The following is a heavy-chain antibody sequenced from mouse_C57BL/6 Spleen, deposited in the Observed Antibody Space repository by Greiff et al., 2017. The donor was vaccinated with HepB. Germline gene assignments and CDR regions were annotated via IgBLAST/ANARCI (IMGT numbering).Heavy chain of an antibody. CDR1: GYTFTSYW. V-gene: IGHV1-64*01. CDR3: AGFITTVVPFDY. D-gene: IGHD1-1*01. J-gene: IGHJ2*01. Sequence: VQLQQPGAELVKPGASVKLSCKASGYTFTSYWMHWVKQRPGQGLEWIGMIHPNSGSTNYNEKFKSKATLTVDKSSSTAYMQLSSLTSEDSAVYYCAGFITTVVPFDYWGQGTTLTVSS. CDR2: IHPNSGST.